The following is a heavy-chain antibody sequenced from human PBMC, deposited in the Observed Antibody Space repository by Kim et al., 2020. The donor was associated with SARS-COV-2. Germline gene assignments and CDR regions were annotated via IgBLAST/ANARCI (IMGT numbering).Heavy chain of an antibody. CDR2: K. CDR3: ARDRLGEYGMDV. Sequence: KYYADSVKGRFTISRDNSQTTLYLQMNSRRAEDTAVYYCARDRLGEYGMDVWGQGTTVTVSS. D-gene: IGHD3-16*01. J-gene: IGHJ6*02. V-gene: IGHV3-33*01.